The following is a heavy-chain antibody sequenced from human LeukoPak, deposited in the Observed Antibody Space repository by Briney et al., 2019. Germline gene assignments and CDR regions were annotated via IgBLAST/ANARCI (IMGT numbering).Heavy chain of an antibody. V-gene: IGHV4-34*01. CDR2: INDNGRA. D-gene: IGHD1-7*01. Sequence: SETLSLTCAVYGGSFSNYYWNWIRQPPGKGLEWLGEINDNGRANYNPSLMSRVTVSVDTSKNQFSLRLTSVTATDTAVYYCARRWNYGRNYYSDVAGEGATVSVSS. CDR1: GGSFSNYY. CDR3: ARRWNYGRNYYSDV. J-gene: IGHJ6*03.